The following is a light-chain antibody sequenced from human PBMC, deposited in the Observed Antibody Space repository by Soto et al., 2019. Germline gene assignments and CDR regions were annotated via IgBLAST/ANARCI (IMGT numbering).Light chain of an antibody. Sequence: EIQMTQSPSTLSASVGDRVTITCRASQSVRSWLAWYQQKPGRAPKFLIYDASSLESGVPSRFSGSGSGTEFTLTISSPQPDDFATYYCQQYNTYPWTFGQGTKVDIK. CDR2: DAS. V-gene: IGKV1-5*01. CDR3: QQYNTYPWT. J-gene: IGKJ1*01. CDR1: QSVRSW.